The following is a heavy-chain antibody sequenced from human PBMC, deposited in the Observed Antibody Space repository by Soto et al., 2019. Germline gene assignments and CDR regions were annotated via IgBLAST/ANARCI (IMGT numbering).Heavy chain of an antibody. Sequence: GGSLRLSCAASGFAVSSYWISWARQAPGKGLEWVANIKQDGSEKYYVDSVKGRFTISRDNAKNSLYLQMNSLRAEDTAVYYCARDPTPYYDFWSGYQVDYWGQGTLVTVSS. J-gene: IGHJ4*02. D-gene: IGHD3-3*01. CDR3: ARDPTPYYDFWSGYQVDY. CDR2: IKQDGSEK. V-gene: IGHV3-7*01. CDR1: GFAVSSYW.